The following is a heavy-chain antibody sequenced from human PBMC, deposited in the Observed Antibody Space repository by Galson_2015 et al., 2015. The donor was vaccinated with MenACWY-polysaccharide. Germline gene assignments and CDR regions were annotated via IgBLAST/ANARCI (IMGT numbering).Heavy chain of an antibody. Sequence: CTVAGGSISSGSYYWSWIRQSAGKGLEWIGRMSFSGSSNYKPSLKSRVTISIDTSKNTFSLSLSSGTAADTAVYYCARGNYDILTGNYAFDYWGQGTLVTVSS. CDR1: GGSISSGSYY. V-gene: IGHV4-61*02. CDR2: MSFSGSS. J-gene: IGHJ4*02. CDR3: ARGNYDILTGNYAFDY. D-gene: IGHD3-9*01.